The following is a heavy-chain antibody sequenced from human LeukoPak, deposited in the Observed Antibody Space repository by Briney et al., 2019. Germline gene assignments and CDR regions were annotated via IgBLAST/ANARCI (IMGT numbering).Heavy chain of an antibody. J-gene: IGHJ5*02. D-gene: IGHD3-10*01. CDR3: AREWITMVRGGRWFDP. CDR1: GGSFSGYY. V-gene: IGHV4-34*01. Sequence: SETLSLTCAVYGGSFSGYYWSWIRQPPGKGLEWIGEINHSGSTNYNPSLKSRVTISVDTSKNQFSLKLSSVTAADTAVCYCAREWITMVRGGRWFDPWGQGTLVTVSS. CDR2: INHSGST.